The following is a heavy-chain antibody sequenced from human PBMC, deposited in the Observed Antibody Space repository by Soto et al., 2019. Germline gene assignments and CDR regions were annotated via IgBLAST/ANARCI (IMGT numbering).Heavy chain of an antibody. CDR1: GYTFTSYG. V-gene: IGHV1-18*01. CDR2: ISAYNGNT. Sequence: ASVKVSCKASGYTFTSYGISWVRQAPGQGLEWMGWISAYNGNTNYAQKLQGRVTMTTDTSTSTAYMELRSLRSDDTAVYYCERDQETYYYYGMDVWGQGTTVNVSS. CDR3: ERDQETYYYYGMDV. J-gene: IGHJ6*02.